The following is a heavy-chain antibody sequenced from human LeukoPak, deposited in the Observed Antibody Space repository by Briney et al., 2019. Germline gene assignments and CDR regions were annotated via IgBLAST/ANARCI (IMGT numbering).Heavy chain of an antibody. CDR3: AKGDGNFDY. Sequence: GGSLRLSCAASGFTFSSYAMSWVRQAPGKGLEWVSAISGSGGCTYYADSVKGRFTISRDNSKNTRYLQRNSLRAEDTAVYYCAKGDGNFDYWGQGTLVTVSS. CDR1: GFTFSSYA. J-gene: IGHJ4*02. CDR2: ISGSGGCT. V-gene: IGHV3-23*01.